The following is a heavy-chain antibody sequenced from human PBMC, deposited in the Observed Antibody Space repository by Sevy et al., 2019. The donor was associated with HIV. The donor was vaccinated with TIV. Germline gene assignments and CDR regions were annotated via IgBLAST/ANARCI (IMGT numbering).Heavy chain of an antibody. CDR3: AREGXLTGGVXVXYGMDX. J-gene: IGHJ6*02. D-gene: IGHD3-16*02. CDR2: LSYNGKSK. Sequence: GGSLRLSCAXXXXXFSRSPMXWVRQAPGKGLEWVAVLSYNGKSKYNEDSMKGRFTISRDDSKKTLYLQMNSLRVEDTAVYXCAREGXLTGGVXVXYGMDXXXQGTTVTVSS. V-gene: IGHV3-30*04. CDR1: XXXFSRSP.